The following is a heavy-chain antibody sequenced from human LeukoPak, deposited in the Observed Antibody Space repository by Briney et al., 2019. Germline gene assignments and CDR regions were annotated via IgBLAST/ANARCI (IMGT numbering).Heavy chain of an antibody. D-gene: IGHD3-10*01. CDR2: IIPIFGTA. Sequence: SVKVSCKASGGTFSSYAISWVQQAPGQGLEWMGGIIPIFGTANYAQKFQGRVTITADESTSTAYMELRSLRSDDTAVYYCARDGYGSGSFQIDYWGQGTLVTVSS. J-gene: IGHJ4*02. CDR1: GGTFSSYA. V-gene: IGHV1-69*01. CDR3: ARDGYGSGSFQIDY.